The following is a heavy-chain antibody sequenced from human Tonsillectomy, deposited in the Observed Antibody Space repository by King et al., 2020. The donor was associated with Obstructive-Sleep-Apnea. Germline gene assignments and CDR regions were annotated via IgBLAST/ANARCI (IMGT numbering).Heavy chain of an antibody. CDR1: GGSISSY. CDR2: IYYSGST. J-gene: IGHJ4*02. V-gene: IGHV4-59*08. CDR3: ARQLLNDYGDLVFFFDY. Sequence: QLQESGPGLVKPSETLSLTCTVSGGSISSYWSWIRQPPGKGLEWIGYIYYSGSTNYNSSLKSRVTISIDTSKNQFSLKLRSVTAADTAVYYCARQLLNDYGDLVFFFDYWGQGTLVTVSS. D-gene: IGHD4-17*01.